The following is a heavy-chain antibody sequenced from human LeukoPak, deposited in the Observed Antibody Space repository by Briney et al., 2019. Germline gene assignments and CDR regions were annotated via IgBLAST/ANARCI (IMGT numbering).Heavy chain of an antibody. D-gene: IGHD2-2*01. CDR2: IYNSGST. V-gene: IGHV4-59*01. CDR3: ARFIVVPAGVFITGALDI. CDR1: GDSMSSYY. J-gene: IGHJ3*02. Sequence: SETLSLTCTVSGDSMSSYYWNWIRQPPGKGLEWIGYIYNSGSTNYNPSLKSRVTISVDTSKNQFSLKLSSVTAADTAVYYCARFIVVPAGVFITGALDIWGQGTMVTVSS.